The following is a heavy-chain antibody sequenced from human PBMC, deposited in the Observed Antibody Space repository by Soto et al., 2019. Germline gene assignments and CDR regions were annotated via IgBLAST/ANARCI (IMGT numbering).Heavy chain of an antibody. J-gene: IGHJ3*02. D-gene: IGHD6-13*01. CDR2: MYYSGNT. CDR1: GGSISSYY. V-gene: IGHV4-59*08. CDR3: ARRYSSAFDI. Sequence: SETLSLTCTVSGGSISSYYWSWIRQPPGKGLEWIGYMYYSGNTNYNPSLKSRVTISVDTSKNQFSLKLSSVTAADTAVYYCARRYSSAFDIWGQGTMVTVSS.